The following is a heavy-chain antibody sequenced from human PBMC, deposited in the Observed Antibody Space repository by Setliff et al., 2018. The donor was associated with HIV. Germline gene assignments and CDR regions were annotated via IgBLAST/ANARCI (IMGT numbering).Heavy chain of an antibody. D-gene: IGHD1-1*01. CDR1: GGSISSDDYY. J-gene: IGHJ4*02. Sequence: PSETLSLTCTVSGGSISSDDYYWNWSRQPPGKGLEWIGYITYHGSAYYTPSLKSRVTISIDPSNNQISLGLSSGTAAHTAKYYCVRDYYGYNGKGFGYWGPGTLFTVAS. CDR3: VRDYYGYNGKGFGY. CDR2: ITYHGSA. V-gene: IGHV4-30-4*08.